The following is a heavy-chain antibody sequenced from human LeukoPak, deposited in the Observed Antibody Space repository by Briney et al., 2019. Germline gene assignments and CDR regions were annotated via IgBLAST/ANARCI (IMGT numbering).Heavy chain of an antibody. D-gene: IGHD6-13*01. CDR3: SSQGFGTWRGTPSPAIDY. J-gene: IGHJ4*02. Sequence: ASVKVSCKASGGTFSSYAISWVRQAPGQGLEWMGGIIPIFGTANYAQKFQGRVTITADASTSTAYMELRSLRSGDTAVYYCSSQGFGTWRGTPSPAIDYWGQGTLVTVSS. CDR2: IIPIFGTA. V-gene: IGHV1-69*13. CDR1: GGTFSSYA.